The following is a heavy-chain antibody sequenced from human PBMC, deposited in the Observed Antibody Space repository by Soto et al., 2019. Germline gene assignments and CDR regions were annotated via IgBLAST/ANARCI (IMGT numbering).Heavy chain of an antibody. CDR1: GYTFTSYD. J-gene: IGHJ6*02. CDR2: MNPNSGNT. CDR3: ARGRVGSGWQLFYYYYGMDV. V-gene: IGHV1-8*01. D-gene: IGHD6-19*01. Sequence: QVQLVQSGAEVKKPGASVKVSCKASGYTFTSYDINWVRQATGQGLEWMGWMNPNSGNTGYAQKFQGRVTMTRNTSLSTAYMELSSLRSEDTAVYYCARGRVGSGWQLFYYYYGMDVWGQGTTVTVSS.